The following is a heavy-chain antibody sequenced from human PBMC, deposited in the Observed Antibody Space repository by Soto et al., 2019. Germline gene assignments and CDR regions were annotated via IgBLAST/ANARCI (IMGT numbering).Heavy chain of an antibody. CDR3: ARDIGFDYVN. CDR1: GFNVMSYW. CDR2: IKEDGSGI. D-gene: IGHD3-16*01. V-gene: IGHV3-7*01. J-gene: IGHJ4*02. Sequence: GGSLRLSCAVSGFNVMSYWMSWVRQAPGKGLEWVASIKEDGSGIYYLHSVRGRFSISRDSAGDALHLTMNYLSAEDTGVYFCARDIGFDYVNWGQGTLVTVSS.